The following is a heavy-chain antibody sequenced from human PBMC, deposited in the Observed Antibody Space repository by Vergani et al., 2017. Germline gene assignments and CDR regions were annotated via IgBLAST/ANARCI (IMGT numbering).Heavy chain of an antibody. Sequence: QVQLVQSGAEVKKPGSSVKVSCKASGGTFSSYAISWVRQAPGQGLEWMGGIIPIFGTANYAQKFQGRVTITADESTSTAYMELSSLRSEDTAVYYCAIRTGYSSGWYLRGLSWAGYWGQGTLVTVSS. J-gene: IGHJ4*02. CDR3: AIRTGYSSGWYLRGLSWAGY. CDR1: GGTFSSYA. D-gene: IGHD6-19*01. V-gene: IGHV1-69*01. CDR2: IIPIFGTA.